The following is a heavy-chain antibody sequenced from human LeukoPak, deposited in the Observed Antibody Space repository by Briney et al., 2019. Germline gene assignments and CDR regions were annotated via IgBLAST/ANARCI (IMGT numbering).Heavy chain of an antibody. Sequence: ASVKVSCKASGYTFTSYYMHWVRQAPGQGREGMGIINPSGGSTTYAQKFQGRVTITRDTSTGTVYMELRSLRSEDTAVYYCTRASVAGRRFDYWGQGTLVTVSS. J-gene: IGHJ4*02. CDR2: INPSGGST. D-gene: IGHD6-19*01. CDR3: TRASVAGRRFDY. V-gene: IGHV1-46*03. CDR1: GYTFTSYY.